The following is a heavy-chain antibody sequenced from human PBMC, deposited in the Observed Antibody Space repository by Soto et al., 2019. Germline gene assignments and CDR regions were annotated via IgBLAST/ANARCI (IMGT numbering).Heavy chain of an antibody. Sequence: GASVKVSCKASGYTFTGYYMHWVRQAPGQGLEWMGWINPNSGGTNYAQKFQGWVTMTRDTSISTAYMELSRLRSDDTAVYYCARAHSTDDYVSLAFDIWGQGTMVTVSS. J-gene: IGHJ3*02. CDR1: GYTFTGYY. CDR3: ARAHSTDDYVSLAFDI. CDR2: INPNSGGT. V-gene: IGHV1-2*04. D-gene: IGHD3-16*01.